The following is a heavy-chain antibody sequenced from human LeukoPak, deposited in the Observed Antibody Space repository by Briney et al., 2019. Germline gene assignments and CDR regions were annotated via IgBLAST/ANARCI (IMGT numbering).Heavy chain of an antibody. J-gene: IGHJ3*01. CDR3: GRRATDTSFIFFDV. CDR2: ISSSSSTI. V-gene: IGHV3-48*04. Sequence: GGSLRLSCAASGFTFSSYSMNWVRQAPGKGLEWVSYISSSSSTIYYADSVKGRFTISRDNTNTSLFLQMNSLRAEDTATYFCGRRATDTSFIFFDVWGQGTVVTVFS. D-gene: IGHD3-3*02. CDR1: GFTFSSYS.